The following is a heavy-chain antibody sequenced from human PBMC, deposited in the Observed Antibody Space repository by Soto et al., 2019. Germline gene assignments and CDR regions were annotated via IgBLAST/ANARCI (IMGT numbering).Heavy chain of an antibody. D-gene: IGHD3-16*01. CDR3: ARDIGFDYVN. CDR1: GFTFTRYS. CDR2: ISSTTNYI. Sequence: GSLRLSCAASGFTFTRYSMNWVRQAPGKGLEWVSSISSTTNYIYYGDSMKGRFSISRDSAGNALHLTMNYLSAEDTGVYFCARDIGFDYVNWGQGTLVTVSS. J-gene: IGHJ4*02. V-gene: IGHV3-21*03.